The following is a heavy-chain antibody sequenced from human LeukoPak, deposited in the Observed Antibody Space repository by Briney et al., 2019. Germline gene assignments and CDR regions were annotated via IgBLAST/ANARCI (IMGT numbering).Heavy chain of an antibody. D-gene: IGHD3-3*01. V-gene: IGHV4-38-2*01. CDR3: AGLYYDARGTFDP. CDR2: IYQSGNT. Sequence: SETLSPTCAVSGYSISSGYYWGWIRQPPGKGLEWIGSIYQSGNTYYNPSLKSRVTISVDTSKNQFSLKLSSVTAADTAVYYCAGLYYDARGTFDPWGQGTLVTVSS. CDR1: GYSISSGYY. J-gene: IGHJ5*02.